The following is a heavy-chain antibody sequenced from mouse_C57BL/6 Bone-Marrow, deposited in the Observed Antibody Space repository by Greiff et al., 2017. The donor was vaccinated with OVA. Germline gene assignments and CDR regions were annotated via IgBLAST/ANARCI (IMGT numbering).Heavy chain of an antibody. Sequence: QVQLQQSGPELVKPGASVKISCKASGYAFSSSWMNWVKQRPGKGLEWIGRIYPGDGDTNYNGKFKGKATLTADKSSSTAYMQLSSLTSEDSAVYFCARPLYYYGSRGYAMDYWGQGTSVTVSS. V-gene: IGHV1-82*01. CDR1: GYAFSSSW. J-gene: IGHJ4*01. D-gene: IGHD1-1*01. CDR3: ARPLYYYGSRGYAMDY. CDR2: IYPGDGDT.